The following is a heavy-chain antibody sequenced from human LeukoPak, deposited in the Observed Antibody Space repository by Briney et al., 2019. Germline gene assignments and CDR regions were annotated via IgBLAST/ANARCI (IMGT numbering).Heavy chain of an antibody. Sequence: GGSLRLSCAASGFTFNNYAMHWVRQAPGKGMEWVSLISGDGGSTYYADSVKGRFTSSRDNSNNSLYLQMNSLRPEDTALYYCAKDNPNWGSFDIWGQGTMVTVSS. J-gene: IGHJ3*02. CDR3: AKDNPNWGSFDI. CDR2: ISGDGGST. D-gene: IGHD3-16*01. V-gene: IGHV3-43*02. CDR1: GFTFNNYA.